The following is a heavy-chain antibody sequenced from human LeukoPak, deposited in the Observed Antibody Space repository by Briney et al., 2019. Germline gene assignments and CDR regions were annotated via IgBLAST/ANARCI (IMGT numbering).Heavy chain of an antibody. CDR2: IYHSGST. CDR1: GGSISSSNW. Sequence: SGTLSLTCAVSGGSISSSNWWSWVRQPPGKGLEWIGEIYHSGSTNYNPSLESRVSVSVDTSKNQFSLKLRSVTVTDTAVYYCARLGGGYFQHWGQGTLVTVFS. V-gene: IGHV4-4*02. CDR3: ARLGGGYFQH. D-gene: IGHD2-15*01. J-gene: IGHJ1*01.